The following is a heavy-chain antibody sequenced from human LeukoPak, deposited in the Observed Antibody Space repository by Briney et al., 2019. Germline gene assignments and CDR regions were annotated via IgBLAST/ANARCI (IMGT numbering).Heavy chain of an antibody. J-gene: IGHJ3*01. CDR3: ARTSRASPGWRLRLKNAFDL. V-gene: IGHV3-7*03. D-gene: IGHD2-21*02. Sequence: PGGSLRLSCTASAFTFSNYWMSWVRQAPGKGLEWVASINQDGSAKDSVHSVEGRFIISRDNVKNSLYLQMDSLRAEDTAVYYCARTSRASPGWRLRLKNAFDLWGLGTLVTVSS. CDR1: AFTFSNYW. CDR2: INQDGSAK.